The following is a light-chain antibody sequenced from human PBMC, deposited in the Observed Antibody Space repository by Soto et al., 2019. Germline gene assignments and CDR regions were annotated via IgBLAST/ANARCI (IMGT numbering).Light chain of an antibody. J-gene: IGKJ2*01. CDR1: HDISNF. CDR3: QQYIHLPYT. CDR2: DAS. Sequence: DIQMTQSPSSLSASVGDRVTITCQASHDISNFLNWYLLKPGKAPKLLIFDASYLETGVPSRFSGSGSGTDFTFTISSLQPEDIGTYYCQQYIHLPYTFGQWTKLDIK. V-gene: IGKV1-33*01.